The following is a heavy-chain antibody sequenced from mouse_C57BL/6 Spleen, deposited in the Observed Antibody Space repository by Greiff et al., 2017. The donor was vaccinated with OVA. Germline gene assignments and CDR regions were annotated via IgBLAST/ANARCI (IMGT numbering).Heavy chain of an antibody. Sequence: EVHLVESGGGLVQPGGSLKLSCAASGFTFSDYGMAWVRQAPRKGPEWVAFISNLAYSIYYADTVTGRFTISRENAKNTLYLEMSSLRSEDTAMYYCARSITTGWYFDVWGTGTTVTVSS. CDR3: ARSITTGWYFDV. V-gene: IGHV5-15*01. J-gene: IGHJ1*03. D-gene: IGHD1-1*01. CDR1: GFTFSDYG. CDR2: ISNLAYSI.